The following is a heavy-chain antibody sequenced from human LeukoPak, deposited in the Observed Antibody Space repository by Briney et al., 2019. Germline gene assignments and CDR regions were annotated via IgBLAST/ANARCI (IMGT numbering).Heavy chain of an antibody. CDR1: GGSISSGGYY. Sequence: KPSETLSLTCTVSGGSISSGGYYWSWIRQHPGKGLEWIGYIYYSGSTYYNPSLKSRVTISVDTSKNQFSLKLSSVTAADTAVYYCARERRDYDFWSGYYTDPDAFDIWGQGTMVTVSS. CDR2: IYYSGST. CDR3: ARERRDYDFWSGYYTDPDAFDI. D-gene: IGHD3-3*01. V-gene: IGHV4-31*03. J-gene: IGHJ3*02.